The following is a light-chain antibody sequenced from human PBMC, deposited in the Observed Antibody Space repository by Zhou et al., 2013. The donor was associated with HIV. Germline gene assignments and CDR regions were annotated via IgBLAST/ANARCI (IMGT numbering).Light chain of an antibody. CDR1: QSV. J-gene: IGKJ4*01. CDR3: QQYGVSPLP. V-gene: IGKV3-20*01. Sequence: DIVLTQSPGTLSLSPGDRATLSCRASQSVAWYQQKPGQSPRLLIYGASTRATGIPDRFSGSGSGTDFTLTISRLEPEDFAVYFCQQYGVSPLPFGGGTKVEIK. CDR2: GAS.